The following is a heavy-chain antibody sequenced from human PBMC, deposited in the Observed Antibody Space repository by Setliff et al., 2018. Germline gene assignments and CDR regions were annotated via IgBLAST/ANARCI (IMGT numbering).Heavy chain of an antibody. J-gene: IGHJ5*02. CDR2: INHSGSS. Sequence: SETLSLTCAASGGTFSDYYWTWIRQPPGKGLEWIGEINHSGSSNYNPSLKSRLTISVDTSKNQFSLKLSSVTAADTAVYYCARHGVTAGRTDNYFDPWGQGMLVTVSS. D-gene: IGHD6-13*01. CDR1: GGTFSDYY. V-gene: IGHV4-34*01. CDR3: ARHGVTAGRTDNYFDP.